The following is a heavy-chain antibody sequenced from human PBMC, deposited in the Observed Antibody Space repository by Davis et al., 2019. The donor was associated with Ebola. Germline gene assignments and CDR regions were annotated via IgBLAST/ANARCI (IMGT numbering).Heavy chain of an antibody. CDR1: GGSFSGYY. J-gene: IGHJ5*02. CDR2: INHSGST. CDR3: ARGVGARAGWFDP. Sequence: SETLSLTCAVSGGSFSGYYWSWIRQPPGKGLEWIGEINHSGSTNYNPSLKSRVTISVDTSKNQFSLKLSSVTAADTAVYYCARGVGARAGWFDPWGQGTLVTVSS. D-gene: IGHD1-26*01. V-gene: IGHV4-34*01.